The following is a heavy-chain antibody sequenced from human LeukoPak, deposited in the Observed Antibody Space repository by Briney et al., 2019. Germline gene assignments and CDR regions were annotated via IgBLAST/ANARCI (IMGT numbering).Heavy chain of an antibody. CDR1: GFTFSSYA. V-gene: IGHV3-23*01. CDR2: ISGSGGST. CDR3: ARGLHFRVYDSSDYYPY. D-gene: IGHD3-22*01. J-gene: IGHJ4*02. Sequence: GGSLRLPCAASGFTFSSYAMSWVRQAPGKGLEWVSAISGSGGSTYYADSVKGRFTISRDNAKNSLYLQMNSLRAEDTAVYYCARGLHFRVYDSSDYYPYWGQGTLVTVSS.